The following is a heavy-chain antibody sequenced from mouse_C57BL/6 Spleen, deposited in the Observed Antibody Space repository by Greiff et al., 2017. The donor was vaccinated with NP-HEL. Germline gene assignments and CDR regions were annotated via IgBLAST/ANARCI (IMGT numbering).Heavy chain of an antibody. J-gene: IGHJ2*01. Sequence: QVQLQQPGAELVKPGASVKLSCKASGYTFTSYWMHWVKQRPGQGLEWIGMIHPNSGSTNYNEKFKSKATLTVDKSSSTAYMQLSSLTSEDSAVYYCVITTVVATDYWGQGTTLTVSS. CDR1: GYTFTSYW. CDR2: IHPNSGST. CDR3: VITTVVATDY. V-gene: IGHV1-64*01. D-gene: IGHD1-1*01.